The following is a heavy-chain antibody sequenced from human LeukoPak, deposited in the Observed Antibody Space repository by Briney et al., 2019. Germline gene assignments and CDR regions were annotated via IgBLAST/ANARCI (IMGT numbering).Heavy chain of an antibody. CDR3: ARGYYGGNSDYYYYMDV. CDR2: IIPIFGTA. Sequence: ASVKVSCKASGGTFSSYAISWVRQAPGQGLEWMGGIIPIFGTANYAQKFQGRVTITTDESTGTAYMELSSLRSEDTAVYYCARGYYGGNSDYYYYMDVWGKGTTVTVSS. D-gene: IGHD4-23*01. CDR1: GGTFSSYA. J-gene: IGHJ6*03. V-gene: IGHV1-69*05.